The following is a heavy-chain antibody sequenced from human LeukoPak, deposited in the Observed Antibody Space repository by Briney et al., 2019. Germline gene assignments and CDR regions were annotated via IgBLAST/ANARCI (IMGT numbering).Heavy chain of an antibody. D-gene: IGHD2-15*01. Sequence: SETLSLTCTVSGGSISSYYWSWIRQPPGKGLEWIGEINHSGSTNYNPSLKSRVTISVDTSKNQFSLKLSSVTAADTAVYYCARVGAASDAFDIWGQGTMVTVSS. CDR1: GGSISSYY. CDR2: INHSGST. J-gene: IGHJ3*02. V-gene: IGHV4-34*01. CDR3: ARVGAASDAFDI.